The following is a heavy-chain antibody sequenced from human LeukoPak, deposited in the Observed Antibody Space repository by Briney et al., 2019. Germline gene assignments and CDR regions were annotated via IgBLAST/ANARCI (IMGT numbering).Heavy chain of an antibody. V-gene: IGHV3-23*01. Sequence: GGSLRLSCAAAGFTFSSYAMSWVRQAPGKGLEWVSAMSGSGGSTYYADSVKGRFTISRDNSKNTLYLQMNSLRAEDTAVYYCAKFPVWWPQTAYFAYWGQGTLVTVSS. D-gene: IGHD1-26*01. CDR1: GFTFSSYA. J-gene: IGHJ4*02. CDR2: MSGSGGST. CDR3: AKFPVWWPQTAYFAY.